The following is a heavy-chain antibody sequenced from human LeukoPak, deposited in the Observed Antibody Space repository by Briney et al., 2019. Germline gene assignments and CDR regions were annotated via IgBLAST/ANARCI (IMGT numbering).Heavy chain of an antibody. CDR1: GFTLSSYE. Sequence: GGSLRLSCAASGFTLSSYEMNWVRQAPGKGLEWVSYISSSGSTIYYADSVKGRFTISRDNAKNSLYLQMNSLRAEDTAVYYCARESSWDEFDYWGQGTLVTVSS. J-gene: IGHJ4*02. V-gene: IGHV3-48*03. CDR2: ISSSGSTI. CDR3: ARESSWDEFDY. D-gene: IGHD6-13*01.